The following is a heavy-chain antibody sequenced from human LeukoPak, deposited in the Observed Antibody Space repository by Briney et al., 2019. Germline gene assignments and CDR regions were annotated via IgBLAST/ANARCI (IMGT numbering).Heavy chain of an antibody. CDR1: GFTFGDHA. CDR3: TRVEGDLIDY. Sequence: GGSLRLSCKGSGFTFGDHAMSWFRQAPGKGLEWVGFIRSKGYGGTTEYAAFVKGRFTISRDDSKSIAYLQMNSLKTEDTAVYYCTRVEGDLIDYWGQGTLVTVSS. V-gene: IGHV3-49*03. CDR2: IRSKGYGGTT. D-gene: IGHD2-21*02. J-gene: IGHJ4*02.